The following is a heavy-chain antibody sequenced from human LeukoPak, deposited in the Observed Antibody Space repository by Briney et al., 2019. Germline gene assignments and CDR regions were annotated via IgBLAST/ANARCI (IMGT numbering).Heavy chain of an antibody. CDR3: AKEGGGGLGELLAV. J-gene: IGHJ6*04. CDR2: IWYDGSNK. Sequence: PGRSLRVSCAASGFTFSSYGMHWVRQAPGKGLEWVAVIWYDGSNKYYADSVKGRFTISRDNSKNTLYLQMNSLRAEDTAVYYCAKEGGGGLGELLAVWGKGTTVTVSS. V-gene: IGHV3-33*06. CDR1: GFTFSSYG. D-gene: IGHD3-10*01.